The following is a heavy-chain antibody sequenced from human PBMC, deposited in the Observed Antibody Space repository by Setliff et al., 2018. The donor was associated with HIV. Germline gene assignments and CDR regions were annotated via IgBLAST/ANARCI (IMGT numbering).Heavy chain of an antibody. CDR2: FYYDGSA. V-gene: IGHV4-59*01. CDR3: ARGSRGYSYAYYYYYMDV. Sequence: SETLSLTCTISGASIIGYYWNWVRQPPGRGLEWIGYFYYDGSAKYNPSLKSRVTISVDTSKNQSSLKLSSVTAADTAVYYCARGSRGYSYAYYYYYMDVWGKGTTVTLSS. J-gene: IGHJ6*03. D-gene: IGHD5-18*01. CDR1: GASIIGYY.